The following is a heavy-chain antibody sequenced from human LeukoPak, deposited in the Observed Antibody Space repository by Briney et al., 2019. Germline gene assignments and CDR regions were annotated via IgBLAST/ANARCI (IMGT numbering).Heavy chain of an antibody. Sequence: PGGSLRLSCAASGFTFSSYSMNWVRQAPGKGLEWGSYISSSSSTIYYADSVKGRFTISRDNAKNSLYLQMNSLRAEDTAVYYCARVRCSGGSCYSGEFDYWGQGTLVTVSS. CDR2: ISSSSSTI. D-gene: IGHD2-15*01. CDR1: GFTFSSYS. CDR3: ARVRCSGGSCYSGEFDY. J-gene: IGHJ4*02. V-gene: IGHV3-48*01.